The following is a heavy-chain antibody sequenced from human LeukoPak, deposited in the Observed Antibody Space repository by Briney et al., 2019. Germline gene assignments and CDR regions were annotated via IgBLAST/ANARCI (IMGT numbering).Heavy chain of an antibody. D-gene: IGHD4-17*01. V-gene: IGHV3-48*03. CDR1: GFTFSSYE. CDR3: AGWTTVTYFDAFDI. J-gene: IGHJ3*02. Sequence: GGSLRLSCAASGFTFSSYEMNWVRQAPGKGLEWVSYISSSGSTIYYADSVKGRFTISRDNAKNSLYLQMNSLRAEDTAVYYCAGWTTVTYFDAFDIWGQGTMVTVSS. CDR2: ISSSGSTI.